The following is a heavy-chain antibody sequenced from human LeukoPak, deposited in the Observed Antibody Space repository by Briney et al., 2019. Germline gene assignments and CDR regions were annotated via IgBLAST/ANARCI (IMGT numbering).Heavy chain of an antibody. CDR3: ARVSVAGTGPDY. J-gene: IGHJ4*02. V-gene: IGHV4-61*01. CDR2: FSYNVHS. CDR1: SGSVSSSNYY. Sequence: SETLSLTCTVSSGSVSSSNYYWSWIRQSPGKGLEWVGFFSYNVHSDCNPSLKSRVTISIDTSKNQFSLRLSSVTAADTAIYYCARVSVAGTGPDYWGQGTLVTVSS. D-gene: IGHD6-13*01.